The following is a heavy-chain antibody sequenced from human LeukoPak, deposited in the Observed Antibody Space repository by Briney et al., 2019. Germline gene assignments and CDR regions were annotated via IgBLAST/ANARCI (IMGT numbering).Heavy chain of an antibody. D-gene: IGHD3-10*01. Sequence: GTSLKVSCKAAGGTLSTRGINWVRQAPGQGLEWMGGTNPLLGTPSYAQKFQGRVTITADESTSTAYMELSSLRSEDTAVYYCARAPLAYGSGAFDIWGQGTMVTVSS. CDR1: GGTLSTRG. J-gene: IGHJ3*02. V-gene: IGHV1-69*01. CDR2: TNPLLGTP. CDR3: ARAPLAYGSGAFDI.